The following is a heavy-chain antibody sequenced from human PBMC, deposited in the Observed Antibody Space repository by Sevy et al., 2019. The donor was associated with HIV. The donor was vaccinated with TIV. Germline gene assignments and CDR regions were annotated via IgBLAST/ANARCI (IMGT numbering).Heavy chain of an antibody. Sequence: GGSLRLSCAASVFTFSDAWMSWVRQAPGKGLEWVGRVRSKGDGGTTEYAAPVKGRFTIARDDSKNMMYVQMNSLKTEDTAVYYCTTEGADWGQGTLVTVSS. V-gene: IGHV3-15*01. J-gene: IGHJ4*02. CDR2: VRSKGDGGTT. CDR1: VFTFSDAW. CDR3: TTEGAD.